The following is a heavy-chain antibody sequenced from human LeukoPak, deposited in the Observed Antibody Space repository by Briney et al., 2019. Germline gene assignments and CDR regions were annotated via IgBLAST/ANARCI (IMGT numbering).Heavy chain of an antibody. J-gene: IGHJ4*02. CDR2: IIPIFGTA. D-gene: IGHD7-27*01. CDR3: ARRGWLTGEGYSALSYFDY. Sequence: VASVKVSCKASGGTFSSYAISWVRQAPGQGLEWMGGIIPIFGTANYAQKFQGRVTITADESTSTAYMELSSLRSEDTAVYYCARRGWLTGEGYSALSYFDYWGQGTLVTVSS. CDR1: GGTFSSYA. V-gene: IGHV1-69*13.